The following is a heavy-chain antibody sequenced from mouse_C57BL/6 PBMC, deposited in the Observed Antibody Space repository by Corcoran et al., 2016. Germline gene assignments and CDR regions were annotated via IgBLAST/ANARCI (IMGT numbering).Heavy chain of an antibody. CDR2: INPNNGGT. D-gene: IGHD2-4*01. J-gene: IGHJ3*01. Sequence: EVQLQQSGPELVKPGASVKISCKASGYTFTDYYMNWVKQSHGKSLEWIGDINPNNGGTSYNQKFKGKATLTVDKSSSTAYMELRSLTSEDSAVYYCARLQYDYDEGFAYWGQGTLVTVSA. V-gene: IGHV1-26*01. CDR1: GYTFTDYY. CDR3: ARLQYDYDEGFAY.